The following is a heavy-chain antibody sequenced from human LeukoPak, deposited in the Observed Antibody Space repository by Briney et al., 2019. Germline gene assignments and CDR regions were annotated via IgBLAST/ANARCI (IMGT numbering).Heavy chain of an antibody. J-gene: IGHJ6*03. CDR1: GFTFSSYA. CDR3: ARRVYDILTGQSSPFYYYYMDV. CDR2: ISGSGGST. Sequence: GGSLRLSCAASGFTFSSYAMSWVRQAPGKGLEWVSAISGSGGSTYYADSVKGRFTISRDNAKNSLYLQMNSLRAEDTAVYYCARRVYDILTGQSSPFYYYYMDVWGKGTTVTISS. V-gene: IGHV3-23*01. D-gene: IGHD3-9*01.